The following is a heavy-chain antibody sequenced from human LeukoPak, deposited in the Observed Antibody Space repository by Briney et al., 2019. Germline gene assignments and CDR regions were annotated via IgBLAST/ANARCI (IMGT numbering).Heavy chain of an antibody. CDR2: ISYDGSKK. D-gene: IGHD6-13*01. J-gene: IGHJ1*01. CDR3: AASIAAAGRWVYFQH. CDR1: GFTFSSYA. V-gene: IGHV3-30-3*01. Sequence: PGGSLRLSCAASGFTFSSYAMNWVRQAPGKGLEWVAVISYDGSKKYYADSVKGRFTISRDNSKNTLYLQMNSLRAEDTAVYYCAASIAAAGRWVYFQHWGQGTLVTVSS.